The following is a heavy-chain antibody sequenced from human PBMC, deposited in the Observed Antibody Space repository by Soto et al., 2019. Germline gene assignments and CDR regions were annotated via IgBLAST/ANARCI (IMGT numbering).Heavy chain of an antibody. D-gene: IGHD4-17*01. CDR1: GFSFSTYT. CDR3: ARDRHYGDL. V-gene: IGHV3-33*01. Sequence: QVQLEESGGGVVQPGRSLRLSCAASGFSFSTYTIHWVRQAPGKGLEWVAFIWYDGSNRDYADSVKGRFTISRDNSKNTMYLQRNSLRVEDTAMYFCARDRHYGDLWGRGTLVTVSS. J-gene: IGHJ2*01. CDR2: IWYDGSNR.